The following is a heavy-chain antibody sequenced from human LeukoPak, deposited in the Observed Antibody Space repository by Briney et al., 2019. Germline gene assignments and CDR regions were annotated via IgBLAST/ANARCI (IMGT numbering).Heavy chain of an antibody. J-gene: IGHJ4*02. Sequence: GGSLRLSCAASGFTFNNAWMNWVRQAPGKGLEWVGRIKSKTDGGTTDYAAPVKGRFTISRDDSKNTLYMQMNSLKTEDTAVYYCISSISGGLGQLGYWGQGTLVTVSS. CDR1: GFTFNNAW. D-gene: IGHD3-16*01. CDR2: IKSKTDGGTT. V-gene: IGHV3-15*01. CDR3: ISSISGGLGQLGY.